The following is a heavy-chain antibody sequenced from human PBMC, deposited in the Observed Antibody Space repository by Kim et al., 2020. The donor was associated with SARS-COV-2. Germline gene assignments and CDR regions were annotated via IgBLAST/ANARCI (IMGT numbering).Heavy chain of an antibody. J-gene: IGHJ6*02. CDR3: ARGNYYDSSGYYPSYYGMDV. V-gene: IGHV3-64*01. Sequence: GGSLRLSCAASGFTFSSYAMHWVRQAPGKGLEYVSAISSNGGSTYYANSVKGRFTISRDNSKNTLYLQMGSLRAEDMAVYYCARGNYYDSSGYYPSYYGMDVWGQGTTVTVSS. CDR2: ISSNGGST. D-gene: IGHD3-22*01. CDR1: GFTFSSYA.